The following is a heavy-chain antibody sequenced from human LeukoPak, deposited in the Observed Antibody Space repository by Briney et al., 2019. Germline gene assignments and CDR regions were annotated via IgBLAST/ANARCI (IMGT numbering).Heavy chain of an antibody. D-gene: IGHD4-23*01. Sequence: PSETLSLTCAVSGGSISSSTYLWGWLRRPPGKGLEWIGSMSYTGSTYYNPSLKSRVTISVDTSKNQFSLKLSSVTAADTAVYYCARDSLRWFNFDYWGQGTLVTVSS. CDR2: MSYTGST. V-gene: IGHV4-39*02. CDR3: ARDSLRWFNFDY. J-gene: IGHJ4*02. CDR1: GGSISSSTYL.